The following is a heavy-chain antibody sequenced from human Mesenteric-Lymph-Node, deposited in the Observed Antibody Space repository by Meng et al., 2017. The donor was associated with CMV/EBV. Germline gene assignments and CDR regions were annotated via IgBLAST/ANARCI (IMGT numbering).Heavy chain of an antibody. V-gene: IGHV3-7*01. D-gene: IGHD6-19*01. CDR2: IKHDGREK. CDR3: ARDTSMYSSGWYAKNYYYYGMDV. J-gene: IGHJ6*02. Sequence: GGSLSLSCDSSGFRFSDSWMSWVRQAPGKGLEWVANIKHDGREKYYVDSLGGRFTISRDNAKNSLSLQINNLRAEDTAVYYCARDTSMYSSGWYAKNYYYYGMDVWGQGTTVTVS. CDR1: GFRFSDSW.